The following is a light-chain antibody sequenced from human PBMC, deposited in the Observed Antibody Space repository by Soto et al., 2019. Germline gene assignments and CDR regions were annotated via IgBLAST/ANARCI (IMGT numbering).Light chain of an antibody. J-gene: IGKJ1*01. CDR1: QSVSSSH. CDR2: GAS. CDR3: QQYGSSPCT. V-gene: IGKV3-20*01. Sequence: EIVLTQSPGTLSLSPGERATLSCRASQSVSSSHLAWYQQKPGQAPRLLIYGASSRATGIPDSFSGSGSGTDFTLTISRLEPEDFAVYYCQQYGSSPCTFGQGTKVEIK.